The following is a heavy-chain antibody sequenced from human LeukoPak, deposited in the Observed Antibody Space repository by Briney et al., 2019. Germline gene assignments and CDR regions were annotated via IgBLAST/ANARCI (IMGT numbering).Heavy chain of an antibody. D-gene: IGHD3-3*01. Sequence: PGGSLRLSCAASGFTFSSYSMNWVRQAPGKGLEWVSSISSSSSYIYYADSVKGRLTISRDNAKNSLYLQMNSLRAEDTAVYYCARDFGQFWSGYSDYWGQGTLVTVSS. J-gene: IGHJ4*02. CDR3: ARDFGQFWSGYSDY. V-gene: IGHV3-21*01. CDR2: ISSSSSYI. CDR1: GFTFSSYS.